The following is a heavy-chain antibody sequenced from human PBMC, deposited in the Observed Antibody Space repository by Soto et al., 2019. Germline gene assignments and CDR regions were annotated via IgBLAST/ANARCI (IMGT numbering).Heavy chain of an antibody. Sequence: EVQLVESGGDLVQPGGSLRLSCAASGFTFSTYWMHWVRQAPGKGLLWVSRIKTDGTYATYADSVKGRFTISRDNAKNTLYLQLNSLTVEDAAVYYCAAGGSGYYANWGQGTLATVSS. J-gene: IGHJ4*02. CDR1: GFTFSTYW. CDR3: AAGGSGYYAN. D-gene: IGHD3-22*01. V-gene: IGHV3-74*01. CDR2: IKTDGTYA.